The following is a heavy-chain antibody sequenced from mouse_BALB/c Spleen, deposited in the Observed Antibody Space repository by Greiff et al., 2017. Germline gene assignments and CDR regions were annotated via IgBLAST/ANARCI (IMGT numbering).Heavy chain of an antibody. CDR3: ARLGITNAMDY. CDR2: ISNCGGST. V-gene: IGHV5-12-2*01. CDR1: GFPFRCLN. J-gene: IGHJ4*01. Sequence: EVMLVESGGGLVPPGGFLKLFRSASGFPFRCLNLSLVRQTPEKRLEWVAYISNCGGSTYHPDTVKGRFTISRDNAKNTLYLQMSSLKSEDTAMYYCARLGITNAMDYWGQGTSVTVSS. D-gene: IGHD2-4*01.